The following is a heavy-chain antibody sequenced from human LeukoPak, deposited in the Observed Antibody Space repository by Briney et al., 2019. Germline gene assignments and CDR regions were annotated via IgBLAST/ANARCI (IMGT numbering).Heavy chain of an antibody. J-gene: IGHJ6*02. V-gene: IGHV3-48*02. CDR3: ARSVGATTYYYYYGMDV. D-gene: IGHD1-26*01. CDR2: ISSSSSTI. Sequence: GGSLRLSCAASGFTFSSYSMNWVRQAPGKGLEWVSYISSSSSTIYYADSVKGRFTISRDNAKNSLYLQMNSLRDEDTAVYYCARSVGATTYYYYYGMDVWGQGTTVTVS. CDR1: GFTFSSYS.